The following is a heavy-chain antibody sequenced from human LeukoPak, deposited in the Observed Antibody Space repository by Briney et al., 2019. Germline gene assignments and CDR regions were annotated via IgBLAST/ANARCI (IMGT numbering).Heavy chain of an antibody. Sequence: GGSLRLSCAASGFTLSSYWMHWVRQAPGKGLEWVAVIWYDGSNKYYADSVKGRFTISRDNSKNTLYLQMNSLRAEDTAVYYCAREGDYVWGSYRSFDYWGQGTLVTVSS. D-gene: IGHD3-16*02. V-gene: IGHV3-33*08. CDR2: IWYDGSNK. J-gene: IGHJ4*02. CDR3: AREGDYVWGSYRSFDY. CDR1: GFTLSSYW.